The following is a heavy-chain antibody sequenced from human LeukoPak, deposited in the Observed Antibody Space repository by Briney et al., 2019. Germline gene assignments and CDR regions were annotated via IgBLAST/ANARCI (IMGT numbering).Heavy chain of an antibody. CDR3: ARVPLTPPVYYYGMDV. D-gene: IGHD1-14*01. CDR2: IYNSGST. CDR1: GGSISSGDYH. Sequence: SETLSLTCSVSGGSISSGDYHWSWIRQPPGKGLEWIGYIYNSGSTYYNPSLKSRVTISVDTSRNQFSLKLSSVTAADTAVYYCARVPLTPPVYYYGMDVWGQGTTVTVSS. J-gene: IGHJ6*02. V-gene: IGHV4-30-4*01.